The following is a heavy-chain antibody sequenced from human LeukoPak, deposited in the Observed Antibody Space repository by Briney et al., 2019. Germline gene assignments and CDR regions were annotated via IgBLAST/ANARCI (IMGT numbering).Heavy chain of an antibody. V-gene: IGHV4-39*01. CDR1: GGSISSSSYY. D-gene: IGHD6-13*01. J-gene: IGHJ2*01. CDR3: ARRSPIAAAGTSWYFDL. CDR2: IYYSGST. Sequence: SETLSLTCTVSGGSISSSSYYWGWIRQPPGKGLEWIGSIYYSGSTYYNPSLKSRVTISVDTSKNQFSLKLSSVTAADTAVYYCARRSPIAAAGTSWYFDLWGCGTLVTVSS.